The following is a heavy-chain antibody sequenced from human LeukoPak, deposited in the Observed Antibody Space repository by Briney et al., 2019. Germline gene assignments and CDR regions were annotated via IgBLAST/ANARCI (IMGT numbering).Heavy chain of an antibody. CDR3: ARAPGYSSSWYLGGYYYYYMDV. D-gene: IGHD6-13*01. J-gene: IGHJ6*03. Sequence: PSETLSLTCSVSGGSISRDYWSWIRQPPGKGLEWIGYIHYSGSTNYNPSLKSRVTISVDTSKNQFSLKLSSVTAADTAVYYCARAPGYSSSWYLGGYYYYYMDVWGKGTTVTVSS. V-gene: IGHV4-59*01. CDR2: IHYSGST. CDR1: GGSISRDY.